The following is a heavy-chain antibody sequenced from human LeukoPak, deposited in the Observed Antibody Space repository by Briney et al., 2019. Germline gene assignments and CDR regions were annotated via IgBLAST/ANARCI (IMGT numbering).Heavy chain of an antibody. CDR3: AGDNLRSRWLQPGDY. Sequence: GGSLGLSCAASGFTFSDYAMHWVRQPPGKGLEYVSAISSNGGSTYYANSVKGRFTISRDNSKNTLYLQMGSLRAEDMAVYYCAGDNLRSRWLQPGDYWGQGTLVTVSS. CDR1: GFTFSDYA. J-gene: IGHJ4*02. CDR2: ISSNGGST. D-gene: IGHD5-24*01. V-gene: IGHV3-64*01.